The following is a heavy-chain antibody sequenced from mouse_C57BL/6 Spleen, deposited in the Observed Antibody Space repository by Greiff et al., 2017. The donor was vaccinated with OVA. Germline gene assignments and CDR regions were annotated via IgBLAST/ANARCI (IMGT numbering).Heavy chain of an antibody. V-gene: IGHV1-82*01. CDR2: IYPGDGDT. CDR1: GYAFSSSW. Sequence: VKLQQSGPELVKPGASVKISCKASGYAFSSSWMNWVKQRPGKGLEWIGRIYPGDGDTNYNGKFKGKATLTADKSSSTAYMQLSSLTSEDSAVYFCASLGAYWGQGTLVTVSA. CDR3: ASLGAY. D-gene: IGHD4-1*01. J-gene: IGHJ3*01.